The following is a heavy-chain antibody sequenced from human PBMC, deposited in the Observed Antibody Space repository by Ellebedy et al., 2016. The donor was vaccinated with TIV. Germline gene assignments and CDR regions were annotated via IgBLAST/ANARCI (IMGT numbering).Heavy chain of an antibody. Sequence: GESLKISCAASGFTFSRNGMHWVRQAPGKGLEWVAVISDDGSSYFHADSVKGRFTISRDNSNNTLYLQMNSLRTGDTAVYYCANHGPPGSDYSFDYWGQGALVTVSS. D-gene: IGHD4-17*01. CDR2: ISDDGSSY. V-gene: IGHV3-30*18. J-gene: IGHJ4*02. CDR3: ANHGPPGSDYSFDY. CDR1: GFTFSRNG.